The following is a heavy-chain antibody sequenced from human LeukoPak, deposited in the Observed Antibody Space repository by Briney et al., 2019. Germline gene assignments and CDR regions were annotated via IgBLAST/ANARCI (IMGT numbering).Heavy chain of an antibody. CDR3: AVQSSIAAPIDY. CDR1: GYRFTSYW. CDR2: IYPGDSDT. V-gene: IGHV5-51*01. D-gene: IGHD6-6*01. Sequence: GESLKTSGKGSGYRFTSYWIGWVRQMPAKGLEGMGIIYPGDSDTRYSPSFQGQVTISADKSITTAYLQWSMLKASDTAMYYCAVQSSIAAPIDYWGQGTLVTVSS. J-gene: IGHJ4*02.